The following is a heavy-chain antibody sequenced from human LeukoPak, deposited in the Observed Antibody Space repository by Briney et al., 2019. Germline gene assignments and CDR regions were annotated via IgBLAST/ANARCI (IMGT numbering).Heavy chain of an antibody. CDR1: GYTFADYY. J-gene: IGHJ4*02. CDR2: INPNSGDT. Sequence: EASVKVSCKASGYTFADYYVHWVRQAPGQGLEWMGWINPNSGDTNYAQNFQGRVTMTRDTSISAAYMELSRLRSDDTAMYYCANDRGSGWNYWGQGTLVTVSS. V-gene: IGHV1-2*02. CDR3: ANDRGSGWNY. D-gene: IGHD6-19*01.